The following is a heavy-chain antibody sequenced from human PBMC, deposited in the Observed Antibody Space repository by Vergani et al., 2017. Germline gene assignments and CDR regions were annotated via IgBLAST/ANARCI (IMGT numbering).Heavy chain of an antibody. Sequence: VQLLESGGGVVQPGRSLRLSCAASGFTFSSYGMHWVRQAPGKGLEWVAVISYDGSNKYYADSVKGRFTISRDNSKNTLYLQMNSLRAEDTAVYYCAKSLDSSGYYQVDYWGQGTLVTVSS. CDR3: AKSLDSSGYYQVDY. J-gene: IGHJ4*02. CDR2: ISYDGSNK. V-gene: IGHV3-30*18. CDR1: GFTFSSYG. D-gene: IGHD3-22*01.